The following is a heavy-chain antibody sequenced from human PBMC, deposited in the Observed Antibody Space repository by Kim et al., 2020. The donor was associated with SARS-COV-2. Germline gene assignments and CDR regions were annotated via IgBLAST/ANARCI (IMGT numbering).Heavy chain of an antibody. CDR1: GFTFSSYG. CDR2: VSGNGGST. Sequence: GGSLRLSCAASGFTFSSYGMHWVRQAPGKGLAWVSPVSGNGGSTYYADSVKGRFTISRDNTKNTLYLQMNSLRAEDTAVYYCAKDLLRRIVVVVAATSNDYWGQGTLVTVSS. D-gene: IGHD2-15*01. J-gene: IGHJ4*02. V-gene: IGHV3-23*01. CDR3: AKDLLRRIVVVVAATSNDY.